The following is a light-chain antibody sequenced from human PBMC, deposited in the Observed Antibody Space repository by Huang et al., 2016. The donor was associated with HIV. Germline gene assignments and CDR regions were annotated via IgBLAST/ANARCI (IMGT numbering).Light chain of an antibody. V-gene: IGKV1D-12*01. CDR1: QGIRSW. CDR2: AAS. J-gene: IGKJ1*01. Sequence: DIQMTQSPSSVSASIGDRVTITCRASQGIRSWLAWYQQKPAKAPNLLIYAASTLQSGFPSRFRGSGSAIDFTLTISSLQSEDFATYYCQQANSFPPTFGQGTKVEIK. CDR3: QQANSFPPT.